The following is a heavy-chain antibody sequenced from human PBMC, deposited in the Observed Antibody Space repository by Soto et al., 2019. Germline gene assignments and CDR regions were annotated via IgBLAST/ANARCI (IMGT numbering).Heavy chain of an antibody. CDR3: AGWLLSEQKPFPFWDY. Sequence: SETLSLTCAVYGGSFSSYYWSWIRQPPGKGLEWIGYIYYSGSTNYNPSLKSRVTISVDTSKNQFSLKLSSVTAADTAVYYCAGWLLSEQKPFPFWDYWGQGTLVTVSS. CDR1: GGSFSSYY. CDR2: IYYSGST. V-gene: IGHV4-59*08. J-gene: IGHJ4*02. D-gene: IGHD3-9*01.